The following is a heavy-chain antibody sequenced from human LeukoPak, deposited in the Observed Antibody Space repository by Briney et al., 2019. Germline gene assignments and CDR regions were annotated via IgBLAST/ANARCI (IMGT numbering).Heavy chain of an antibody. CDR2: IKQDGTQK. CDR3: ARDHHPFTA. CDR1: GFTFSSYW. V-gene: IGHV3-7*04. J-gene: IGHJ4*02. D-gene: IGHD5-18*01. Sequence: PGGSLRLSCAASGFTFSSYWMSWVRQAPGRGLEWVADIKQDGTQKYYVDSVEGRITISRDNAKNSLYLQMNSLRAEDTAVYYCARDHHPFTAWGQGTLVTVSS.